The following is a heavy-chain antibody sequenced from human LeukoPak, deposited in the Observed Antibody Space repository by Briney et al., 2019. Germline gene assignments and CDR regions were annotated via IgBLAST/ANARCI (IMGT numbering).Heavy chain of an antibody. Sequence: PSETLSLTCTVSVDSITSSYWSWIRQPPGKELEWIGYIYYSGSTNYNPSLKSRVTISVDTSKNRFSLKLGSVTAADTAVYYCARGRVLFDYWGGGSMVSVSS. J-gene: IGHJ4*02. CDR3: ARGRVLFDY. CDR1: VDSITSSY. D-gene: IGHD3-3*01. V-gene: IGHV4-59*01. CDR2: IYYSGST.